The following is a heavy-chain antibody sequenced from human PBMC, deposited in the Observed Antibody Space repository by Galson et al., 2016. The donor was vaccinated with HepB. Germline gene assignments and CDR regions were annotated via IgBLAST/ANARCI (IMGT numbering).Heavy chain of an antibody. CDR3: ARVVRDYRTYSYSGPSYAMDV. Sequence: SLRLSCAASGFTFDNYAMHWVRQAPGKGLEWVSGISWNSNYIGYADSVKGRFTISRDNAKNSLSLQMNSLRAEDTALYYCARVVRDYRTYSYSGPSYAMDVWGQGTTVTVSS. D-gene: IGHD5-18*01. J-gene: IGHJ6*02. CDR1: GFTFDNYA. CDR2: ISWNSNYI. V-gene: IGHV3-9*01.